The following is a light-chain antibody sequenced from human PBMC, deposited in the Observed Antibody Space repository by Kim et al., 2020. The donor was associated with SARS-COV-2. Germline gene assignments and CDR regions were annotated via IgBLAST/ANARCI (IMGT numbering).Light chain of an antibody. CDR3: QNYNSVPHT. V-gene: IGKV1-27*01. J-gene: IGKJ4*01. CDR1: QGIIND. Sequence: DIQMTQSPPSLSALVGDRVTITCRASQGIINDLAWYQQNPGKPPRLLIYGASTLESGVPSRFSGSRSGTDFTLTISSLQPDDVATYYCQNYNSVPHTFGGGTRVEI. CDR2: GAS.